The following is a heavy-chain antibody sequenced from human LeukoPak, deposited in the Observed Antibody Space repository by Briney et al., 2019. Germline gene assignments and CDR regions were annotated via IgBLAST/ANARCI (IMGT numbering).Heavy chain of an antibody. CDR3: ARTTMVRGTYYMDV. D-gene: IGHD3-10*01. J-gene: IGHJ6*03. CDR1: GGSISSYY. CDR2: IYYSGYT. V-gene: IGHV4-59*01. Sequence: KPSETLSLTCTVSGGSISSYYWSWIRQPPGKELEWIGCIYYSGYTNYKSSLKSRVTISVDTSKNQFSLKLSSVTAADTAVYYCARTTMVRGTYYMDVWGKGTTVTVSS.